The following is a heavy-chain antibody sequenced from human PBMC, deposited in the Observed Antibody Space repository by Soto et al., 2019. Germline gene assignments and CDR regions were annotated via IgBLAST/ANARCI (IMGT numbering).Heavy chain of an antibody. J-gene: IGHJ5*02. CDR3: ARGRYGSGRYRWGSQALPGFDP. CDR1: GGSISSGGYY. CDR2: IYYSGST. V-gene: IGHV4-31*03. D-gene: IGHD3-10*01. Sequence: SETLSLTCTVSGGSISSGGYYWSWIRQHPGKGLEWIGYIYYSGSTYYNPSLKSRVTISVDTSKNQFSLKLSSVTAADTAVYYCARGRYGSGRYRWGSQALPGFDPWGQGTLVTVSS.